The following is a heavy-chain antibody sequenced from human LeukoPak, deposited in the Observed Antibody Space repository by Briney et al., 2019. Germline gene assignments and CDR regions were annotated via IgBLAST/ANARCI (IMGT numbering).Heavy chain of an antibody. D-gene: IGHD2-8*01. CDR1: GFTFTTST. J-gene: IGHJ4*02. CDR2: ISNSGTDV. Sequence: GGSLRLSCAASGFTFTTSTMNWVRQAPGKGLEWVSSISNSGTDVHYADSVKGRFTISRDNAQNSLFLQMNSLRTEDTALYYCAKVDKPNYFDYWGQGTLVTVSS. V-gene: IGHV3-21*04. CDR3: AKVDKPNYFDY.